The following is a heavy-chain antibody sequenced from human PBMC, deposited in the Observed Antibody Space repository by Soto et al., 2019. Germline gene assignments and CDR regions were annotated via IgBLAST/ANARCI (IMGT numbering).Heavy chain of an antibody. D-gene: IGHD6-19*01. V-gene: IGHV3-30-3*01. Sequence: QVQLVESGGGVVQPGRSLRLSCAASGFTFSSYAMHWVRQAPGKGLEWVAVISYDGSNKYYADSVKGRFTISRDNSKTLYLQMNSLRAEDTAVYYCVRDKSPYSSGWHNRHFDYWGQGNLVTVSS. CDR2: ISYDGSNK. CDR3: VRDKSPYSSGWHNRHFDY. J-gene: IGHJ4*02. CDR1: GFTFSSYA.